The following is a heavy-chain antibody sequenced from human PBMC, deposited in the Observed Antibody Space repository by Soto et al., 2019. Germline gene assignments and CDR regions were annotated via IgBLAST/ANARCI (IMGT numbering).Heavy chain of an antibody. CDR1: GGSISSNNW. CDR3: ARRTDYYASSGTFDY. V-gene: IGHV4-4*02. Sequence: PSETLSLTCAVSGGSISSNNWWSWVRQPPGKGLEWIGEIYHSGSTNYNPSLESRVTILVDKSKNQFSLNLSSVTAADTAVYYCARRTDYYASSGTFDYWGQGTLVTVSS. J-gene: IGHJ4*02. CDR2: IYHSGST. D-gene: IGHD3-22*01.